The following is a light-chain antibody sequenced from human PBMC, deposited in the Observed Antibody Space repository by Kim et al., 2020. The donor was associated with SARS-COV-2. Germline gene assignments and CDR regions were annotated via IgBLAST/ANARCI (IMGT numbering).Light chain of an antibody. CDR3: QECGRYTRGT. CDR2: GAS. CDR1: QSVSSKY. Sequence: EIVLTQSPGTLSLSPGERATLSCRASQSVSSKYLAWYQQKPGQAPRLLIFGASTRATGIPDRFSGSGSGTDFTLTITRLEPEDFAVYYCQECGRYTRGTFGQGTKLEIK. V-gene: IGKV3-20*01. J-gene: IGKJ2*02.